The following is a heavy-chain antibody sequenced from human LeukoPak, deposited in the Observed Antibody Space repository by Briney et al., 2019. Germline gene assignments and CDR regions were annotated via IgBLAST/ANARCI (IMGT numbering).Heavy chain of an antibody. J-gene: IGHJ5*02. Sequence: SVKVSCKASRVASSSYAISWVPQAPGQGLEWMGRTILIFGTANYAQKFQGRVTITTDESTSTAYMELSSLRSEDTAVYYCARSRGFGVVNVWSALWFDPWGQGTLVTVSS. V-gene: IGHV1-69*05. CDR1: RVASSSYA. CDR3: ARSRGFGVVNVWSALWFDP. D-gene: IGHD3-3*01. CDR2: TILIFGTA.